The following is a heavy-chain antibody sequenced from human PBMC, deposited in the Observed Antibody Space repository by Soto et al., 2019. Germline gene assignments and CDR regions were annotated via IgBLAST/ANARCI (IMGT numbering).Heavy chain of an antibody. CDR1: GFTFSSYS. CDR2: ISSSSSYI. J-gene: IGHJ6*03. V-gene: IGHV3-21*01. CDR3: ANLDIVVVPAAMGYYYMDV. Sequence: GGSLRLSCAASGFTFSSYSMNWVRQAPGKGLEWVSSISSSSSYIYYADSVKGRFTISRDNAKNSRYLQMNSLRAEDTAVYYCANLDIVVVPAAMGYYYMDVWGKGTTVTVSS. D-gene: IGHD2-2*01.